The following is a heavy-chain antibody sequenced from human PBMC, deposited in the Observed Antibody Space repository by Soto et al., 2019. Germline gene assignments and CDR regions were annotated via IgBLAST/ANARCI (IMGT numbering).Heavy chain of an antibody. CDR1: GYTFTGYY. D-gene: IGHD5-18*01. Sequence: ASVKVPCKASGYTFTGYYIHWVRQAPLQVLEWMVCINPNSGGTNYAQKFQGWVTMTRDTSISTAYMELIRLRSDDTAVYYCARARLRYRYGDYYYYGMEVWGKGTMVTVSS. CDR2: INPNSGGT. CDR3: ARARLRYRYGDYYYYGMEV. J-gene: IGHJ6*04. V-gene: IGHV1-2*04.